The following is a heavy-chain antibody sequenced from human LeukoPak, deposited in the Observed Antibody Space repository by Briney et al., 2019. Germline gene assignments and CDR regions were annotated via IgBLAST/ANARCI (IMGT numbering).Heavy chain of an antibody. J-gene: IGHJ6*03. D-gene: IGHD6-13*01. CDR2: ISYDGSNK. V-gene: IGHV3-30*01. CDR1: GFTFSSYA. CDR3: ARGIAAAGTSYYYMDV. Sequence: PGGSLRLSCAASGFTFSSYAMHWVRQAPGKGLEWVAVISYDGSNKYYADSVKGRFTISRDNSKNTLYLQMNGLRAEDTAVYYCARGIAAAGTSYYYMDVWGKGTTVTVSS.